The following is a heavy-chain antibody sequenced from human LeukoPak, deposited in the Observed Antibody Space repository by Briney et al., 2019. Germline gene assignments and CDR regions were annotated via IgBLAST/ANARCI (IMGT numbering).Heavy chain of an antibody. Sequence: ASVKVSCKVSGYTLTELSMHWVRQAPGKGLEWMGRFDPEDGETIYAQKFQGRVTMTRDMSTSTVYMELSSLRSEDTAVYYCARENYDILTGYYSGWFDPWGQGTLVTVSS. CDR3: ARENYDILTGYYSGWFDP. CDR1: GYTLTELS. V-gene: IGHV1-24*01. D-gene: IGHD3-9*01. J-gene: IGHJ5*02. CDR2: FDPEDGET.